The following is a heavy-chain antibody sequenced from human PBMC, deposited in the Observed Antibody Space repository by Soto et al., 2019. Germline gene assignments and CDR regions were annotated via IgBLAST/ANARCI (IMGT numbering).Heavy chain of an antibody. D-gene: IGHD2-2*01. J-gene: IGHJ6*02. V-gene: IGHV3-21*01. CDR2: ISSSSSYI. CDR3: ARGRFVVVPAATHYYYYGMDV. CDR1: GFTFSSYS. Sequence: PGGSLRLSCAASGFTFSSYSMNWVRQAPGKGLEWVSSISSSSSYIYYADSVKGRFTISRDNAKNSLYLQMNSLRAEDTAVYYCARGRFVVVPAATHYYYYGMDVWGQGTTVTVSS.